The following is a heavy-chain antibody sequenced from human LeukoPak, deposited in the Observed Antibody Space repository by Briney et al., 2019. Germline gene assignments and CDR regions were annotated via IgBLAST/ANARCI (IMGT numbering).Heavy chain of an antibody. CDR1: GGSFSGYH. D-gene: IGHD6-13*01. CDR2: INHSGST. V-gene: IGHV4-34*01. Sequence: SETLSLTCAVYGGSFSGYHWSWIRQPPGKGLEWIGEINHSGSTNYNPSLKSRVTISVDTSKNQFSLKLSSVTAADTAVYYCARGGGIAAAGTTYFDYWGQGTLVTVSS. J-gene: IGHJ4*02. CDR3: ARGGGIAAAGTTYFDY.